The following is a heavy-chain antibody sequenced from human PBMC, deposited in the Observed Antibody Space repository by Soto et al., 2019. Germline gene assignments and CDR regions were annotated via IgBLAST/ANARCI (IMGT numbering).Heavy chain of an antibody. CDR3: AKYQNYDILTGYPPNDY. Sequence: GGSLRLSCAASGFTFSSYAMSWVRQAPGKGLEWVSAISGSGGSTYYADSVKGRFTISRDNSKNTLYLQMNSLRAEDTAVYYCAKYQNYDILTGYPPNDYWGQGTLVTVSS. J-gene: IGHJ4*02. CDR1: GFTFSSYA. CDR2: ISGSGGST. V-gene: IGHV3-23*01. D-gene: IGHD3-9*01.